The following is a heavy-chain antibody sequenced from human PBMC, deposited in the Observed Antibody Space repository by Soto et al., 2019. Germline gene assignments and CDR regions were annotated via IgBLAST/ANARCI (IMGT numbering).Heavy chain of an antibody. V-gene: IGHV5-51*01. J-gene: IGHJ1*01. CDR2: IYPGDSDT. D-gene: IGHD3-22*01. Sequence: GESLKISCKGSGYSFTSYWIGWVRQMPGKGLEWMGIIYPGDSDTRYSPSFQGQVTISADKSISTAYLQWSSLKASDTAMYYCARGVDGSGYYKTRAEYFQHWGQGTLVTVSS. CDR3: ARGVDGSGYYKTRAEYFQH. CDR1: GYSFTSYW.